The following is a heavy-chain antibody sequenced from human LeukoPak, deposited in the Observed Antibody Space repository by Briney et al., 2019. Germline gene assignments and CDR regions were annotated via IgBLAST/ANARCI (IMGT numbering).Heavy chain of an antibody. Sequence: GGSMRLSCAASGFTFNNYAMNWVRQAPGKGLEWVSVISGSGGTTYYADSVKGRFTISRDSSKNTLYLQMNSLRAEDTAVYYCAKVSGGGLYYDGMDVWGQGTTVTVSS. D-gene: IGHD1-14*01. CDR2: ISGSGGTT. V-gene: IGHV3-23*01. CDR3: AKVSGGGLYYDGMDV. J-gene: IGHJ6*02. CDR1: GFTFNNYA.